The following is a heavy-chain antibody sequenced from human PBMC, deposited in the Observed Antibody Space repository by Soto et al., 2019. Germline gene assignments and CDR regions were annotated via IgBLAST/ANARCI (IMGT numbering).Heavy chain of an antibody. J-gene: IGHJ6*02. CDR2: IRGFSPYT. D-gene: IGHD3-10*01. CDR1: GFTFRTYT. CDR3: ARDRGYDDNDYYYNAMDV. V-gene: IGHV3-21*01. Sequence: GGSLRLSCISSGFTFRTYTMNWVRQAPGKGLEWVSGIRGFSPYTFYAESVKGRFTISRDNAKNSLDLQMDSLRAEDTAVYYCARDRGYDDNDYYYNAMDVWGQGTTVTVYS.